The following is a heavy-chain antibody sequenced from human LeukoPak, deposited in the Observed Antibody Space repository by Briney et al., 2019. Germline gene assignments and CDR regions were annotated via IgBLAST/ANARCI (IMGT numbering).Heavy chain of an antibody. Sequence: PGGSLRLSCAASGFTFSSYSMNWVRQAPGKGLEWVSSVSNSGDYIHYADSVKGRFTISRDNSKNSLYLQMNSLRAEDTAVYYCARAYSSPPGYDYYYYMDVWGKGTTVTVSS. V-gene: IGHV3-21*06. CDR2: VSNSGDYI. CDR3: ARAYSSPPGYDYYYYMDV. CDR1: GFTFSSYS. J-gene: IGHJ6*03. D-gene: IGHD6-13*01.